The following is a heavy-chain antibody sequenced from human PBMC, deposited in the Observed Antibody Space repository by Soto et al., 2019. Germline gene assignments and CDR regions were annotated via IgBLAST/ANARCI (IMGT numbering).Heavy chain of an antibody. J-gene: IGHJ6*02. D-gene: IGHD2-2*01. CDR3: AKDSRTAVVSAPRLNAMEF. V-gene: IGHV3-23*01. Sequence: VGSLRLSCAGSGFTFSDYSMTWVRQSPGKGLEWVSTTRSNGEYTYYGDSAKGRFTVSRDNSKNTLYLEMSSLRAEDTAVYYCAKDSRTAVVSAPRLNAMEFLGQGPTGTGSS. CDR2: TRSNGEYT. CDR1: GFTFSDYS.